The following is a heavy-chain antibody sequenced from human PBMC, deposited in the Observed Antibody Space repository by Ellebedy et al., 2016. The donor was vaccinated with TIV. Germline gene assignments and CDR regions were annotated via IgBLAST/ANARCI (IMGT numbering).Heavy chain of an antibody. J-gene: IGHJ4*02. CDR2: IYSGGST. CDR3: AKGAYYGWGSYFDY. V-gene: IGHV3-66*01. Sequence: GGSLRLSCAASGFTVSSNYMSWVRQAPGKGLEWVSVIYSGGSTYYADSVKGRFTISRDNSKNTLYLQMSSLRPEDTAIYYCAKGAYYGWGSYFDYWGQGTLVTVSS. CDR1: GFTVSSNY. D-gene: IGHD3-10*01.